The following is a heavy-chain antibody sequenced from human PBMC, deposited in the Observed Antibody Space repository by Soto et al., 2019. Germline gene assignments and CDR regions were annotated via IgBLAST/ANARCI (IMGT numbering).Heavy chain of an antibody. Sequence: SETLSLTCAVYGGSFSDYYWSWIRQPPGKGLDWVGEISPTGSTKYNPSLKSRVTISVDASKNQFSLKLTSVTAADTAVYYCAPPGKNYYYYGKDVWGQGTTVTASS. CDR2: ISPTGST. CDR1: GGSFSDYY. V-gene: IGHV4-34*01. J-gene: IGHJ6*02. CDR3: APPGKNYYYYGKDV.